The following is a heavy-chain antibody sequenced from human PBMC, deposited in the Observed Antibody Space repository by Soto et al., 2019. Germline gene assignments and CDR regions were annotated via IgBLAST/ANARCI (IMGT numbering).Heavy chain of an antibody. CDR3: TRHIDALQWLVVPTVYNLDY. J-gene: IGHJ4*01. CDR2: IRSKTNSYAT. CDR1: DFTFVVSA. V-gene: IGHV3-73*01. D-gene: IGHD6-19*01. Sequence: PGYSLRLPCPASDFTFVVSAMHWVRQASGRGRGWVGHIRSKTNSYATTYADSVKCRLTISRDDSLNTAYVEMNRLKNEYTAVHFCTRHIDALQWLVVPTVYNLDYWG.